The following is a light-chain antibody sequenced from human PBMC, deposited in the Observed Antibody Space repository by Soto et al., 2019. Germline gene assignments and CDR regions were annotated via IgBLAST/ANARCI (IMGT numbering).Light chain of an antibody. V-gene: IGKV1-27*01. CDR3: QRYYNAPLT. CDR2: AAS. J-gene: IGKJ4*01. Sequence: DIQVTHYPSSLSASVGDRVTITCRASQDIKNYLARYQQKQGEIPKLLIYAASTLESGIPPRFSGSGSGTDFTLTINNLQPEDVATYYCQRYYNAPLTFGGGIKVDIX. CDR1: QDIKNY.